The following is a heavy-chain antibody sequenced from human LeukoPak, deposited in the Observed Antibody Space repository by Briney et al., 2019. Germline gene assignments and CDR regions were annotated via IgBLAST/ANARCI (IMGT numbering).Heavy chain of an antibody. CDR2: IKQDGNEE. CDR3: ARDRYYGLGRHGIIDY. D-gene: IGHD3-10*01. V-gene: IGHV3-7*01. Sequence: GGSLRLSCAASGFTFSSYWMSWVRQAPGKGLEWVANIKQDGNEENYVDSVKGRFTISRDNTKNSLYLQMNSLRAEDTAVYYCARDRYYGLGRHGIIDYWGQGTLVTVSS. J-gene: IGHJ4*02. CDR1: GFTFSSYW.